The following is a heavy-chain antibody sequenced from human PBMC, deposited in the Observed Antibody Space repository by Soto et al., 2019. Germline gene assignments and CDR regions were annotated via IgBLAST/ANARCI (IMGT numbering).Heavy chain of an antibody. J-gene: IGHJ4*02. D-gene: IGHD2-2*01. CDR1: GFTFSSYG. V-gene: IGHV3-30*18. CDR3: ANGLGYCSSTSCSKPTSFDY. Sequence: GGSLRLSCAASGFTFSSYGMHWVRQAPGKGLEWVAVISYDGSNKYYADSVKGRFTISRDNSKNTLYLQMNSLRAEDTAVYYCANGLGYCSSTSCSKPTSFDYWGQGTLVTVSS. CDR2: ISYDGSNK.